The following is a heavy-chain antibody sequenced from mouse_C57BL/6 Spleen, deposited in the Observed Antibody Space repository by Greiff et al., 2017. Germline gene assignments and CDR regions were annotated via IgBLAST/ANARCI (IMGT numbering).Heavy chain of an antibody. CDR2: INYDGSST. Sequence: EVKVVESEGGLVQPGSSMKLSCTASGFTFSDYYMAWVRQVPEKGLEWVANINYDGSSTYYLDSLKSRFIISRDNAKNILYLQMSSLKSEDTATYYCARASMVTTYYFDYWGQGTTLTVSS. D-gene: IGHD2-1*01. CDR3: ARASMVTTYYFDY. CDR1: GFTFSDYY. V-gene: IGHV5-16*01. J-gene: IGHJ2*01.